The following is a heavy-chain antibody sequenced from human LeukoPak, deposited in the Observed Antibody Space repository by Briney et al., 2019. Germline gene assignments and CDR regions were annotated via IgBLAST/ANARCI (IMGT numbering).Heavy chain of an antibody. V-gene: IGHV7-4-1*02. Sequence: ASVKVSCKASGYTFTSYAMNWVRQAPGQGLEWMGWINTNTGNPTYAQGFTGRFVFSLDTSVSTAYLQVSSLKAEDTAVYYCARGSSSGWYGNYYYGMDVWGQGTTVTVSS. CDR1: GYTFTSYA. CDR3: ARGSSSGWYGNYYYGMDV. J-gene: IGHJ6*02. CDR2: INTNTGNP. D-gene: IGHD6-19*01.